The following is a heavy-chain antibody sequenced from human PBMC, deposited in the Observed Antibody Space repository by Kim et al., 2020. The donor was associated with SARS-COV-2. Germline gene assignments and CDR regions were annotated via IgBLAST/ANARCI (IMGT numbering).Heavy chain of an antibody. CDR2: GST. CDR3: ARDNYGMDV. V-gene: IGHV4-59*01. J-gene: IGHJ6*02. Sequence: GSTNYNPSLKSRVIISVDTSKNQFSLKLSSVTAADTAVYYCARDNYGMDVWGQGTTVTVSS.